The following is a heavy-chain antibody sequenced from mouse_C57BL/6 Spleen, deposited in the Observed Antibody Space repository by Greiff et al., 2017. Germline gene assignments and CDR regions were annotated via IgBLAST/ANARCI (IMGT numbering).Heavy chain of an antibody. CDR1: GFSFNTYA. CDR2: IRSKSNNYAT. V-gene: IGHV10-1*01. D-gene: IGHD1-1*01. CDR3: VRHFYYYGGYFDV. J-gene: IGHJ1*03. Sequence: VMLVESGGGLVQPKGSLKLSCAASGFSFNTYAMNWVRQAPGKGLEWVARIRSKSNNYATYYADSVKDRFTISRDDSESMLYLQMNNLKTEDTAMYYCVRHFYYYGGYFDVWGTGTTVTVSS.